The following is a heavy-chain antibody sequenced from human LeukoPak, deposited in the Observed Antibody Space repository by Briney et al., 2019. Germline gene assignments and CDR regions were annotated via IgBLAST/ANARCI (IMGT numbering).Heavy chain of an antibody. CDR3: ARYYDSSGYYYFDY. D-gene: IGHD3-22*01. CDR1: GYTFTGYY. J-gene: IGHJ4*02. V-gene: IGHV1-2*02. Sequence: ASVKVSCKASGYTFTGYYMHWVRQAPGQGLEWMGWINPNSGGTNYAQKFQGRVTMTRDTSISTAYMELSRPRSDDTAVYYCARYYDSSGYYYFDYWGQGTLVTVSS. CDR2: INPNSGGT.